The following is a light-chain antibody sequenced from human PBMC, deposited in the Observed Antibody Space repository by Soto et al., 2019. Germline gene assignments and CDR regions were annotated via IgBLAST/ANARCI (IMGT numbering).Light chain of an antibody. J-gene: IGKJ1*01. CDR1: QSVSSD. Sequence: EVVLTQSPATLSVSPGERAILSCRASQSVSSDLAWYQQQPGQAPRILMYDVSTRATAIPPRFSGSRSCTEFTLTISALQQQDFAVYYCHQYNNGPPWTFGQGTKVDIK. CDR3: HQYNNGPPWT. V-gene: IGKV3-15*01. CDR2: DVS.